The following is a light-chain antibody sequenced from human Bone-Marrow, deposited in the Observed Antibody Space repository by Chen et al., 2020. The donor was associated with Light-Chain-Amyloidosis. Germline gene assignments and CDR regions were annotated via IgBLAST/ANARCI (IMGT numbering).Light chain of an antibody. CDR1: QSISDRY. CDR2: GSS. V-gene: IGKV3-20*01. Sequence: EIVLTQSPGTLSLSPGERASLSCRASQSISDRYLAWYQQKPGQAPRLLIFGSSTRATGIPDRFTGSGYGTDFTLSISSLEPEDFAVYVWQQYSMSPPITFGQGTRLEI. J-gene: IGKJ5*01. CDR3: QQYSMSPPIT.